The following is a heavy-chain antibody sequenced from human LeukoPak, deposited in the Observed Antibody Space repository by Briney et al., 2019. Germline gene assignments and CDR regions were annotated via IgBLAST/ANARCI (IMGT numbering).Heavy chain of an antibody. CDR3: TTDGSSGWYRMFDY. CDR2: IKSKTDSGTT. CDR1: GFTFSNAW. V-gene: IGHV3-15*07. Sequence: GGSLRLSCAASGFTFSNAWMNWVRQAPGKGLEWVGRIKSKTDSGTTDYAAPVKGRFTISRDDSKNTLYLQMKSLKTEDTAVYYCTTDGSSGWYRMFDYWGQGTLVTVSS. J-gene: IGHJ4*02. D-gene: IGHD6-19*01.